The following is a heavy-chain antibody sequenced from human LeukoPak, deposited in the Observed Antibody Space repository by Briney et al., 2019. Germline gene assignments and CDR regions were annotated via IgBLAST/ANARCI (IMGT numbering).Heavy chain of an antibody. CDR2: IYSDGTT. CDR3: ARGIAAAGTGLFN. CDR1: GFTFSSYA. D-gene: IGHD6-13*01. J-gene: IGHJ4*02. V-gene: IGHV3-23*03. Sequence: GGSLRLSCAASGFTFSSYAMSWVRQAPGKGLEWVSVIYSDGTTYNADSAKGRFTISRDNSKNILYLQINSLRAEDTAVYYCARGIAAAGTGLFNWGQGTLLTVSS.